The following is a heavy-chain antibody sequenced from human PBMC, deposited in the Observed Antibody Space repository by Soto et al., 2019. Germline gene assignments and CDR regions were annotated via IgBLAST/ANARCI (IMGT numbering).Heavy chain of an antibody. CDR3: ARVSQSSSSRYYYYYMDV. CDR1: GYTFTGYY. CDR2: INPNSGGT. Sequence: ASVKVSCKASGYTFTGYYMHWVRQAPGQGLEWMGWINPNSGGTNYAQKFQGWVTMTRDTSISTAYMELSSLKSADTAMYYCARVSQSSSSRYYYYYMDVWGKGTTVTVSS. J-gene: IGHJ6*03. D-gene: IGHD6-6*01. V-gene: IGHV1-2*04.